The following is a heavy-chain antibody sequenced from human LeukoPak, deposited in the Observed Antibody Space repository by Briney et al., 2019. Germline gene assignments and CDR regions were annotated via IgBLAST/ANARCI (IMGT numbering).Heavy chain of an antibody. J-gene: IGHJ6*03. D-gene: IGHD5-12*01. CDR3: AKDQWLRLGLLSYHYYYMDV. V-gene: IGHV3-23*01. Sequence: GGSLRLSCAASGFTFSSYAMSWVRQAPGKGLEWVSAISGSGGSTYYADSVKGRFTISRDNSKNTLYLQMNSLRAEDTAVYYCAKDQWLRLGLLSYHYYYMDVWGKGTTVTVSS. CDR1: GFTFSSYA. CDR2: ISGSGGST.